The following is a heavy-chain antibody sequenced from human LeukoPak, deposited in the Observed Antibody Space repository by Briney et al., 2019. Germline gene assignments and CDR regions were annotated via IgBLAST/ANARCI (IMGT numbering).Heavy chain of an antibody. J-gene: IGHJ3*02. V-gene: IGHV4-59*11. CDR1: GGSINSHY. D-gene: IGHD2-15*01. CDR2: IYNSGSI. Sequence: PSETLSLTCTVSGGSINSHYCNWIRQSPEKGLEWIGYIYNSGSINYNPSLKSRVTISVDTSKNQFSLKLSSVTAADTAIYYCATKVRGGFDIWGQGTMVTVSS. CDR3: ATKVRGGFDI.